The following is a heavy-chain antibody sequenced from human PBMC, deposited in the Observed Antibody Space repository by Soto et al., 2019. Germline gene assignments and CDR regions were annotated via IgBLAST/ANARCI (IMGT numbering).Heavy chain of an antibody. D-gene: IGHD4-4*01. CDR3: GRARDYSRH. CDR1: GFTLSDYW. Sequence: PGGSLRLSCAASGFTLSDYWMSWVRQAPGKGLEWVANIKEDGSESYYVDSVKGRFTISRDNAKNSLYLQMNSLRVEDTARYHCGRARDYSRHWGKGTLVTVSS. J-gene: IGHJ4*02. V-gene: IGHV3-7*01. CDR2: IKEDGSES.